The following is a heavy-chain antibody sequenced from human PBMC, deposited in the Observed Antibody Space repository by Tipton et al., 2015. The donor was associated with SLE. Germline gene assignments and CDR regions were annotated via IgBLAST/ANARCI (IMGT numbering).Heavy chain of an antibody. CDR1: GFSIRSYE. CDR2: ISTSGSSA. V-gene: IGHV3-48*03. Sequence: SLRLSCAASGFSIRSYEMNWVRQAPGKGQEWLSYISTSGSSAHYADSVKGRFTISRDNGKNSVYLQMNSLRAEDTAVYYCTRDEDGDYDFDYWGLGTLVTVSS. D-gene: IGHD4-17*01. J-gene: IGHJ4*02. CDR3: TRDEDGDYDFDY.